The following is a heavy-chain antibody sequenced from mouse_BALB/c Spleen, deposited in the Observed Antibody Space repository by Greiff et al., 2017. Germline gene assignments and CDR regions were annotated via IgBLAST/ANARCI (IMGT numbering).Heavy chain of an antibody. CDR3: ARRGDYGSSYDYAMDY. J-gene: IGHJ4*01. D-gene: IGHD1-1*01. Sequence: QVQLQQSGPELVRPGVSVKISCKGSGYTFTDYAMHWVKQSHAKSLEWIGVISTYYGNTNYNQKFKGKATMTVDKSSSTAYMELARLTSEDSAIYYCARRGDYGSSYDYAMDYWGQGTSVTVSS. V-gene: IGHV1-67*01. CDR2: ISTYYGNT. CDR1: GYTFTDYA.